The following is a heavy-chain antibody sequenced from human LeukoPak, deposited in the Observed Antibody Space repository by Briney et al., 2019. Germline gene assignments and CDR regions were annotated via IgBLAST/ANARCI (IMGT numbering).Heavy chain of an antibody. J-gene: IGHJ6*03. V-gene: IGHV3-43*02. D-gene: IGHD3-9*01. CDR3: AKEGRRSDWSTYYYYMDV. CDR1: GFIFDDYA. CDR2: LRGDGSST. Sequence: GESLRLSCAASGFIFDDYAVHWVRQAPGKGLEWDSLLRGDGSSTYYADSVKGRFTISRDNSKNSLYLQMDSLTTKDTALYFCAKEGRRSDWSTYYYYMDVWGKGTTVTASS.